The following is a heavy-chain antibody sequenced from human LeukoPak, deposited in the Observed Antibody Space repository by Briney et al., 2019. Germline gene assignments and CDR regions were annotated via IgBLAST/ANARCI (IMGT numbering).Heavy chain of an antibody. CDR2: SIPILGIA. CDR1: GGTFSSYA. V-gene: IGHV1-69*04. J-gene: IGHJ4*02. CDR3: ARDLFDYDSSGYPLYFDY. D-gene: IGHD3-22*01. Sequence: SVKLSCKASGGTFSSYAISWVRQAPGQGLEWMGRSIPILGIANYAQKFQGRVTITADKSTSTAYMELSSLRSGDTAVYYCARDLFDYDSSGYPLYFDYWGQGTLVTVSS.